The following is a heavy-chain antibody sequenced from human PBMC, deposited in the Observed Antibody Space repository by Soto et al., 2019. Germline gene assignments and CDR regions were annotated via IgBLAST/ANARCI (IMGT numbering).Heavy chain of an antibody. CDR2: INPNSGGT. CDR1: GYTFTGYY. Sequence: ASVKVSWKASGYTFTGYYMHWVRQAPGQGLEWMGWINPNSGGTNYAQKLQGRVTMTTDTSTSTAYMELRSLRSDDTAVYYCARLYCISTSCYLGMDVWGQGTTVTVSS. D-gene: IGHD2-2*01. J-gene: IGHJ6*02. CDR3: ARLYCISTSCYLGMDV. V-gene: IGHV1-2*02.